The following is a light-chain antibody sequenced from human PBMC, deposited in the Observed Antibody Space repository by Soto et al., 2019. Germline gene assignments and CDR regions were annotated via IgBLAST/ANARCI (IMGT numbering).Light chain of an antibody. J-gene: IGKJ1*01. CDR2: GTS. CDR3: QQFGSWT. Sequence: EIVLTQSPGTLSVSPGERATLSCRASQTISSNNLAWYQQKPGHAPSLLIYGTSSRATGIPDRFSGSGSGTDFTLTISRLEPEDSAMYYCQQFGSWTFGQGTKVEI. V-gene: IGKV3-20*01. CDR1: QTISSNN.